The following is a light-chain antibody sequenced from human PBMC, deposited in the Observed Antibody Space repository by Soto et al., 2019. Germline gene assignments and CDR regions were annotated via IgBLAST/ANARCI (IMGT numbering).Light chain of an antibody. CDR3: QQSYSTPPYT. V-gene: IGKV1-39*01. J-gene: IGKJ2*01. CDR2: AAS. CDR1: QSISSY. Sequence: DIQMTQSPSSLSASVGHRVTITCRASQSISSYLNWYQQKPGKAPKLLIYAASSLQSGVPSRFSGSGSGTDFTLTISSLQPEDFATYYCQQSYSTPPYTFGQGTKLVIK.